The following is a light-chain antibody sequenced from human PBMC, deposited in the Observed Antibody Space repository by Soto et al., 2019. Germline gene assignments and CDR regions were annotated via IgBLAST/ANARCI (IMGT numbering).Light chain of an antibody. CDR2: GAS. Sequence: EIVLTQSPGTLSLSPGERATLSCRASQSVSSSYLAWYQQTPGQAPRLLIYGASSRATGIPDRFSGSGSGTDFPLTISRLEPEDFAVYYCQQCGSSPWTFGQGTKVEIK. CDR3: QQCGSSPWT. V-gene: IGKV3-20*01. J-gene: IGKJ1*01. CDR1: QSVSSSY.